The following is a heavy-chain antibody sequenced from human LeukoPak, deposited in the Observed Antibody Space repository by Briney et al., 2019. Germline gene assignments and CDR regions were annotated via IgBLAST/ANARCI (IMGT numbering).Heavy chain of an antibody. CDR1: GFTFDDFA. CDR2: ISWNSGSI. V-gene: IGHV3-9*03. Sequence: SLRLSCAASGFTFDDFAMHWVRQAPGKGLEWVSGISWNSGSIGYADSVKGRFTISRDNAKNSLYLQMNSLPADDMALYYCAKGTAFMVVTGDLRYWAQGTLVTVSS. CDR3: AKGTAFMVVTGDLRY. D-gene: IGHD4/OR15-4a*01. J-gene: IGHJ4*02.